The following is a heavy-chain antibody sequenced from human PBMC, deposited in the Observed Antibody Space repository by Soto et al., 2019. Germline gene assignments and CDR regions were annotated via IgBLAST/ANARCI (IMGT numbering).Heavy chain of an antibody. J-gene: IGHJ6*02. CDR3: ARDRSHYIWGIPRTYAMDV. CDR2: IHYSGIT. D-gene: IGHD3-16*01. CDR1: GGSISSSNYY. V-gene: IGHV4-31*03. Sequence: LSLTCSVSGGSISSSNYYWSWIRQLPGKGLEWIGSIHYSGITHYNPSLKSRLTISLDMSENQFSLKLSAVTAADTAVYFCARDRSHYIWGIPRTYAMDVWGQGTTVTVSS.